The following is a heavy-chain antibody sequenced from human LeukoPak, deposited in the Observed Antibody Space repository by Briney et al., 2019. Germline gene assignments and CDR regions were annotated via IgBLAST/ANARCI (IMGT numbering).Heavy chain of an antibody. V-gene: IGHV4-59*08. CDR1: GGSIRGYY. D-gene: IGHD3-3*02. Sequence: SETLSLTCTVSGGSIRGYYWTWFRQPPGKGLQWIGFVHYIGSTDYNPSLKGRVTISLDTSKNQFSLNLGSVTAADTAFYYCATYISPEGFDIWGQGTMVTVSS. CDR3: ATYISPEGFDI. CDR2: VHYIGST. J-gene: IGHJ3*02.